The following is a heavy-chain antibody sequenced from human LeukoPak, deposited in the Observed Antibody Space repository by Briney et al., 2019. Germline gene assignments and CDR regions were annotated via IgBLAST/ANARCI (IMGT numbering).Heavy chain of an antibody. J-gene: IGHJ5*02. Sequence: SETLSLTCAVYGGSFSGYYWSWIRQPPGKGLEWIGEINHSGSTNYNPSLKSRVTISVDTSKNQFSLKLSSVTGADTAVYYCARGVATIEGSVWRNWFDPWGQGTLVTVSS. V-gene: IGHV4-34*01. CDR2: INHSGST. D-gene: IGHD5-12*01. CDR1: GGSFSGYY. CDR3: ARGVATIEGSVWRNWFDP.